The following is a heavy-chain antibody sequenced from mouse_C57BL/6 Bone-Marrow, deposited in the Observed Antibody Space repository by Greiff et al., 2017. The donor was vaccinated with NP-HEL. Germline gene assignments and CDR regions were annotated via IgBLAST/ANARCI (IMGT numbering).Heavy chain of an antibody. CDR2: ITPNNGGT. D-gene: IGHD4-1*01. V-gene: IGHV1-18*01. J-gene: IGHJ4*01. CDR1: GYTFTDYN. Sequence: EVKLMASGPELVKPGASVKIPCKASGYTFTDYNLDWVAQSHGKSLAWIGDITPNNGGTIYNQKFKGKATLTVDKSSSTAYMELRSLTSEDTAVYYWARGTGNPFYYAMDYWGQGTSVTVSS. CDR3: ARGTGNPFYYAMDY.